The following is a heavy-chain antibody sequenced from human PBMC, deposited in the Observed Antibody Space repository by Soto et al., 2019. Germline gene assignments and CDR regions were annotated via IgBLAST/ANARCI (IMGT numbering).Heavy chain of an antibody. V-gene: IGHV4-39*01. CDR2: IYYSGST. J-gene: IGHJ4*02. CDR1: GGSISSSSYY. CDR3: ASRSPDTLPVDY. Sequence: PSETLSLTYTVSGGSISSSSYYWGWIRQPPGKGLEWIGSIYYSGSTYYNPSLKSRVTISVDTSKNQFSLKLSSVTAADTAVYYCASRSPDTLPVDYWGQGTLVTVSS. D-gene: IGHD3-9*01.